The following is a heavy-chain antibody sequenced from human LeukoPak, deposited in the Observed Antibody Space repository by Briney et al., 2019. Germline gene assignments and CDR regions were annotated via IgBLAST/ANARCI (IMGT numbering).Heavy chain of an antibody. CDR1: GGSFSGYY. J-gene: IGHJ2*01. V-gene: IGHV4-34*01. CDR3: ARGPSKTTVTTSSSYYWYFDL. CDR2: INHSGST. D-gene: IGHD4-17*01. Sequence: SETLSLTCAVYGGSFSGYYWSWIRQPPGKGLEWIGEINHSGSTNYNPSLKSRVTISVDTSKNQFSLKLSSVTAADTAVYYCARGPSKTTVTTSSSYYWYFDLWGCGTLVTVSS.